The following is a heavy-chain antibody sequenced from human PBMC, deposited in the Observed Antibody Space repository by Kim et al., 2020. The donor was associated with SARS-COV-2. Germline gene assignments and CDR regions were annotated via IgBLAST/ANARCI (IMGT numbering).Heavy chain of an antibody. V-gene: IGHV4-34*01. CDR1: GGSFSGYF. Sequence: SETLSLTCAVFGGSFSGYFWTWIRQPPGKGLEWIGDINHVGSTNYNPSLKSRVTISVDTSKKQFSLKLSSVTAADTAVYYCARGGLRVFDIWGQGKMVTVSS. CDR2: INHVGST. J-gene: IGHJ3*02. D-gene: IGHD6-25*01. CDR3: ARGGLRVFDI.